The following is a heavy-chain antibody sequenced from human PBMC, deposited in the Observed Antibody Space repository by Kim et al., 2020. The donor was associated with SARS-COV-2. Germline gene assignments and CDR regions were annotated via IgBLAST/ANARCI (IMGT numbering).Heavy chain of an antibody. V-gene: IGHV4-34*01. CDR3: ARSMRWLQLFDY. CDR2: INHSGST. D-gene: IGHD5-12*01. Sequence: SETLSLTCAVYGGSFSGYYWNWIRQRQGKGLEWIGEINHSGSTNYNPSLKSRVTISVDTSTNQFSLTLSSVTAADTAVYYCARSMRWLQLFDYWGQGTRVTVSS. CDR1: GGSFSGYY. J-gene: IGHJ4*02.